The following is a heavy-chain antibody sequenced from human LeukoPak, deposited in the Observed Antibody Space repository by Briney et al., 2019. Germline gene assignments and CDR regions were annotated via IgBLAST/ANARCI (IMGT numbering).Heavy chain of an antibody. CDR2: ISSSRSYM. D-gene: IGHD6-13*01. CDR1: GFTFSSYS. V-gene: IGHV3-21*01. CDR3: ARVYSSSWYEDAFDI. Sequence: GGSLRLSCAASGFTFSSYSMNWVRQAPGKGLEWVSSISSSRSYMYYADSVKGRFTISRDNAKNSLYLQMNSLRAEDTAVYYCARVYSSSWYEDAFDIWGQGTMVTVSS. J-gene: IGHJ3*02.